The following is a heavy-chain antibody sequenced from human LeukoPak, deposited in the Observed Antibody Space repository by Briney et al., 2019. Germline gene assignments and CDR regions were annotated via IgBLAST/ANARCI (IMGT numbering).Heavy chain of an antibody. CDR1: GGSITNYY. CDR2: IYDSGRT. J-gene: IGHJ4*02. V-gene: IGHV4-59*01. CDR3: ARSTLEASHADY. Sequence: SETLSLTCTVSGGSITNYYCSWIRQSPGKGLEWIGYIYDSGRTNYNPSLKSRVSMSADTSKKQFSLELSSVTAAETAVYYCARSTLEASHADYWGQGTLVIVSS.